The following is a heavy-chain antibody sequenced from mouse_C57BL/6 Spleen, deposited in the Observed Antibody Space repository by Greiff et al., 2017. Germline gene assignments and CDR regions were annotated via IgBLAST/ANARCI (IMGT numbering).Heavy chain of an antibody. Sequence: VQLVESGAELARPGASVKLSCKASGYTFTSYGISWVKQRTGQGLEWIGEIYPRSGNTYYNEKFKGKATLTADKSSSTAYMELRSLTSEDSAVYFCARAYYGSSYGYYAMDYWGQGTSVTVSS. CDR1: GYTFTSYG. CDR2: IYPRSGNT. CDR3: ARAYYGSSYGYYAMDY. J-gene: IGHJ4*01. D-gene: IGHD1-1*01. V-gene: IGHV1-81*01.